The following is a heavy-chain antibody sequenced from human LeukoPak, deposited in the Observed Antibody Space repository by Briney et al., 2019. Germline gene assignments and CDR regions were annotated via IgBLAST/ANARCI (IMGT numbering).Heavy chain of an antibody. CDR3: ARDSYSTDAFDI. V-gene: IGHV1-69*13. Sequence: GASVKVSCKASGGTFSSYAISWVRQAPGQGLEWMGGIIPIFGTANYAQKFQGRVTITADESTSTAYMELSSLRSEDTAVYYCARDSYSTDAFDIWGQGTMVTVSS. CDR1: GGTFSSYA. CDR2: IIPIFGTA. D-gene: IGHD4-11*01. J-gene: IGHJ3*02.